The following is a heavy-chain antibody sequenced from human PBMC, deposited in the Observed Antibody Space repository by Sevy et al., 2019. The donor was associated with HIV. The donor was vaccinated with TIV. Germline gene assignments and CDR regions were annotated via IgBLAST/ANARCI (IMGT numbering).Heavy chain of an antibody. CDR1: GFTFSSYA. CDR3: AKTASRIAAAVRCDCYNY. V-gene: IGHV3-23*01. Sequence: GGSLRLSCAAFGFTFSSYAMSWVRQAPGKGLEWVSAISGSGGSTYYADSVKGRFTISRDNSKNTLYLQMNSLRAEDTAVYYCAKTASRIAAAVRCDCYNYWGQGTLVTVSS. D-gene: IGHD6-13*01. J-gene: IGHJ4*02. CDR2: ISGSGGST.